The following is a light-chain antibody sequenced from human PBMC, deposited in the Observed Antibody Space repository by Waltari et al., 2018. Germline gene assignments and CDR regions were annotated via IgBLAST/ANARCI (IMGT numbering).Light chain of an antibody. CDR1: QRVSGK. CDR3: QQYDDVPMYT. J-gene: IGKJ2*01. CDR2: GGT. Sequence: EVVMTQFPATLSVSPGEGATLSCRASQRVSGKLAWYQQKPGQPPRLLIDGGTTRAPGVPARFSGRGYGTDFSLTISSLQSEDLAVYYCQQYDDVPMYTFGQGTKLEI. V-gene: IGKV3-15*01.